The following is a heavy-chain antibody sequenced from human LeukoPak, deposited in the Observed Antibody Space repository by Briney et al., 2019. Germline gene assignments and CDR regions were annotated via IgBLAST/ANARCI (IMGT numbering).Heavy chain of an antibody. CDR3: ARAGVVVAADWFDP. CDR1: GGSISSGGYS. CDR2: IYHSGST. V-gene: IGHV4-30-2*01. Sequence: SETLSLTCAVSGGSISSGGYSWSWIRQPPGKGLEWIGYIYHSGSTYYNPSLKSRVTISVDRSKNQFSLKLSSVTAADTAVYYCARAGVVVAADWFDPWGQGTLVTVSS. D-gene: IGHD2-15*01. J-gene: IGHJ5*02.